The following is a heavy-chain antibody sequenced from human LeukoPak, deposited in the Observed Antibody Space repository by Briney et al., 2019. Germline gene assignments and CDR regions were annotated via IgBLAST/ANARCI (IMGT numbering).Heavy chain of an antibody. V-gene: IGHV3-74*01. CDR1: GFTFSSYW. Sequence: GGSLRLSCAASGFTFSSYWMHWVRQAPGKGLVWVSRINSDGSSTSYADSVKGRFTISRDNAKNTLYLQMNSLRAEDTAVYYCARELGGGSGSYLFDYWGQGTLVIVSS. CDR2: INSDGSST. CDR3: ARELGGGSGSYLFDY. D-gene: IGHD3-10*01. J-gene: IGHJ4*02.